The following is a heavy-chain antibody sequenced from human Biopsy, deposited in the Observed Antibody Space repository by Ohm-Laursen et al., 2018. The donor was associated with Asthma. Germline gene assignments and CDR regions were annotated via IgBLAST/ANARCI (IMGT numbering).Heavy chain of an antibody. D-gene: IGHD3-22*01. CDR1: GASVSSASDY. V-gene: IGHV4-61*01. CDR3: ARDKEYYYDSSGYYHHGGAYDI. J-gene: IGHJ3*02. Sequence: TLSLTCTVSGASVSSASDYWSWIRQPPGKGLEWIGYNFDSGSTNYNPSLLGRVTISVDTSKNQFSLILYSVTPADTAVYYCARDKEYYYDSSGYYHHGGAYDIWGQGTMVNVSS. CDR2: NFDSGST.